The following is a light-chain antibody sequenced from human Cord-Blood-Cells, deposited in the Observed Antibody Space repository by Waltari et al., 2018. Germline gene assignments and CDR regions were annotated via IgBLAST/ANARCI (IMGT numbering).Light chain of an antibody. J-gene: IGKJ1*01. CDR2: AAS. Sequence: EIVLTQSPATLSLSPGERATLSCRASQSVSSYLAWYQQKPGQAPRLLIDAASNRATGIPARFSGSGSGTDFTLTISSLEPEDFAVYYCQQRSNWSWTFGQGTKVEIK. CDR3: QQRSNWSWT. V-gene: IGKV3-11*01. CDR1: QSVSSY.